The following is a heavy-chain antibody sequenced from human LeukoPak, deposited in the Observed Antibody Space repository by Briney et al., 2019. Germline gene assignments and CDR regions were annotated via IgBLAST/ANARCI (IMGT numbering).Heavy chain of an antibody. CDR3: ARAYYDSSGYHYFDY. Sequence: GGSLRLSCAASGFTFNNYGMHWVRQAPGKGLEWVSYISSSSSTIYYADSVKGRFTISRDNAKNSLYLQMNSLRAEDTAVYYCARAYYDSSGYHYFDYWGQGTLVTVSS. CDR1: GFTFNNYG. V-gene: IGHV3-48*01. D-gene: IGHD3-22*01. CDR2: ISSSSSTI. J-gene: IGHJ4*02.